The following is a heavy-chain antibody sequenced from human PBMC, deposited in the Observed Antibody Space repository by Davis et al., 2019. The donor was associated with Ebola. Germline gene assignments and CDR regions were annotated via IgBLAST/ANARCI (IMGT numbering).Heavy chain of an antibody. CDR3: ARVEGCSSTSCYYFDY. Sequence: PGGSLRLSCAASGFTFSSYAMHWVRQAPGKGLEWVAVISYDGSNKYYADSVKGRFTISRDNSKNTLYLQMNSLRAEDTAVYYCARVEGCSSTSCYYFDYWGQGTLVTVSS. D-gene: IGHD2-2*01. CDR2: ISYDGSNK. J-gene: IGHJ4*02. CDR1: GFTFSSYA. V-gene: IGHV3-30-3*01.